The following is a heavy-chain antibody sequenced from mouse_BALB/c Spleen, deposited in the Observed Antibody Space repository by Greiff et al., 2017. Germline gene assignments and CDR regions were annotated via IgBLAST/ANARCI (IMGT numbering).Heavy chain of an antibody. Sequence: EVQGVESGGGLVQPGGSLKLSCAASGFTFSSYGMSWVRQTPDKRLELVATINSNGGSTYYPDSVKGRFTISRDNAKNTLYLQMSSLKSEDTAMYYCARGLLRRGYYFDYWGQGTTLTVSS. CDR2: INSNGGST. CDR1: GFTFSSYG. D-gene: IGHD1-1*01. V-gene: IGHV5-6-3*01. J-gene: IGHJ2*01. CDR3: ARGLLRRGYYFDY.